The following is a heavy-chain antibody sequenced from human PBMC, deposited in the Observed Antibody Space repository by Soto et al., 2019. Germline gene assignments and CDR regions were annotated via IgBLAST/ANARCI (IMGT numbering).Heavy chain of an antibody. V-gene: IGHV4-39*01. CDR2: IYYSGST. J-gene: IGHJ4*02. Sequence: QLQLQESGPGLVKPSETLSLTCTVSGGSISSSSYYWGWIRQPPGKGLEWIGSIYYSGSTYYNPSLKSRVTISVDTSKNQFSLKLSSVTAADTAVYYCARWVAVAGGGYWGQGTLVTVSS. CDR3: ARWVAVAGGGY. D-gene: IGHD6-19*01. CDR1: GGSISSSSYY.